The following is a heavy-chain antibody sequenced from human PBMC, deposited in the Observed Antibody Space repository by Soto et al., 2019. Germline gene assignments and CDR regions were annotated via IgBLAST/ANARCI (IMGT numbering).Heavy chain of an antibody. V-gene: IGHV4-31*03. J-gene: IGHJ6*02. Sequence: SETLSLTCTVSGGSISSGGYYWSWIRQHPGKGLEWIGYIYYSGSTYYNPSLKSRVTISVDTSKNQFSLKLSSVTAADTAVYYCARDRGYYDILSLYGMDVWGQGTTVTVSS. CDR2: IYYSGST. CDR3: ARDRGYYDILSLYGMDV. D-gene: IGHD3-9*01. CDR1: GGSISSGGYY.